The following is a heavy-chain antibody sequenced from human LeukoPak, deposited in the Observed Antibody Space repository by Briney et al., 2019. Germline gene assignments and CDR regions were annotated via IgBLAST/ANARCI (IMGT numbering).Heavy chain of an antibody. J-gene: IGHJ6*03. D-gene: IGHD3-16*01. CDR1: GYTFTSYG. Sequence: GASVKVSCKASGYTFTSYGISWVRQAPGQGLEWMGWMNPNSGNTGYAQKFQGRVTMTRNTSISTAYMELSSLRSEDTAVYYCARADRGGGYYYYYYYMDVWGKGTTVTISS. CDR3: ARADRGGGYYYYYYYMDV. V-gene: IGHV1-8*02. CDR2: MNPNSGNT.